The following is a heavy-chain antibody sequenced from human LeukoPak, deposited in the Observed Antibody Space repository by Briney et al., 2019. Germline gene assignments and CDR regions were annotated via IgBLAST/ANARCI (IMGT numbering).Heavy chain of an antibody. V-gene: IGHV1-69*01. CDR3: ARLVVQGFSYFDS. CDR1: GGTFSSYA. Sequence: ASVKVSCKASGGTFSSYAISWVRQAPGQGLEWMGGIIPIFGTANYAQKFQGRVTITADESTSTAYMELMNLRSDDTAVYYCARLVVQGFSYFDSWGQGTLVTVSS. CDR2: IIPIFGTA. J-gene: IGHJ4*02. D-gene: IGHD2-15*01.